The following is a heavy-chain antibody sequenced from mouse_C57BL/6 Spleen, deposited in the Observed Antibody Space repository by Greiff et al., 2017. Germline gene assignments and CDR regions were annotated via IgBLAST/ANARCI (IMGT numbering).Heavy chain of an antibody. Sequence: EVQRVESGPVLVKPGASVKMSCKASGYTFTDYYMNWVKQSHGKSLEWIGVINPYNGGTSYNQKFKGKATLTVDKSSSTAYMELNSLTSEDSAVYYCATPRQLRQPWFAYWGQGTLVTVSA. CDR2: INPYNGGT. V-gene: IGHV1-19*01. D-gene: IGHD3-2*02. CDR1: GYTFTDYY. CDR3: ATPRQLRQPWFAY. J-gene: IGHJ3*01.